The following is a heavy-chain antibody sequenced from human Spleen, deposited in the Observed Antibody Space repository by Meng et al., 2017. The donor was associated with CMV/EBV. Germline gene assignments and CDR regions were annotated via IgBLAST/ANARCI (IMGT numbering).Heavy chain of an antibody. J-gene: IGHJ4*02. V-gene: IGHV3-30*02. CDR1: GFGFSAFA. D-gene: IGHD6-19*01. CDR2: IRYDGGNK. CDR3: AKTGSGWFTDY. Sequence: GGSLRLSCVASGFGFSAFAMQWVRQTPGKVLEWVALIRYDGGNKYYADSVKGRFTISRDNSKHTLSLQMNTLRPEDTAVYFCAKTGSGWFTDYWGQGTLVTVSS.